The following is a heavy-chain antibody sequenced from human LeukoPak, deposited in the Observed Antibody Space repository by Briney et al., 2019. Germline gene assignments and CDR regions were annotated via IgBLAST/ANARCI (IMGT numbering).Heavy chain of an antibody. CDR3: ARGRLSIPLDY. V-gene: IGHV3-30*03. J-gene: IGHJ4*02. Sequence: GGSLRLSCAASGFTFSSYGMHWVRQAPGKGLEWVAVISYDGSNKYYADSVKGRFTISRDNSKNTLYLQMNSLRAEDTAVYYCARGRLSIPLDYWGQGTLVTVSS. CDR1: GFTFSSYG. CDR2: ISYDGSNK. D-gene: IGHD6-6*01.